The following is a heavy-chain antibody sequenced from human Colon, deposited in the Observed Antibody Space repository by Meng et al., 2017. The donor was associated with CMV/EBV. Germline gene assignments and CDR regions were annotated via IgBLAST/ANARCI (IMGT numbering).Heavy chain of an antibody. V-gene: IGHV1-18*01. Sequence: KVSCKASGYTFSDYGITWVRQAPGQGLEWMGWMSDYSGGAKYAQKVQGRLFMTTDPSTTTTYMDLRSLRSDDTAVYFCARALDLCTSQSDFHFDHWGQGTLVTVSS. D-gene: IGHD2-21*02. CDR3: ARALDLCTSQSDFHFDH. CDR1: GYTFSDYG. J-gene: IGHJ4*02. CDR2: MSDYSGGA.